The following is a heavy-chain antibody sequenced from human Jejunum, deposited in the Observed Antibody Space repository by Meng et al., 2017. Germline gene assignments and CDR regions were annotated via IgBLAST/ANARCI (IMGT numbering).Heavy chain of an antibody. V-gene: IGHV4-59*02. CDR2: VYNTGST. J-gene: IGHJ4*02. Sequence: QGQLQESGPGLVKPSETLSLTCTVSGASVSSDYWSWIRQPPGKGLEWIGYVYNTGSTNFNPSLKSRVTLSVDTSKNQFSLNLSSVTAADTAVYYCARGPPADFWGPGTLVTVSS. CDR3: ARGPPADF. CDR1: GASVSSDY.